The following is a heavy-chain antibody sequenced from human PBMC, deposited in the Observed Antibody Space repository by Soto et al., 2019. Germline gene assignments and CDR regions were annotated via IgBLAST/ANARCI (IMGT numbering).Heavy chain of an antibody. D-gene: IGHD3-10*01. J-gene: IGHJ4*02. CDR3: ARRYGGAVDY. Sequence: QVQLQESGPGLVKPSETLSLTCTGSGGSISSYYWSWIRQPPGKGLEWIGYIYHSGSTNYNPSLKSRVTLSVDTSKNQFSLKLSSVTAADTAVYYCARRYGGAVDYWGQGTLVTVSS. CDR2: IYHSGST. V-gene: IGHV4-59*08. CDR1: GGSISSYY.